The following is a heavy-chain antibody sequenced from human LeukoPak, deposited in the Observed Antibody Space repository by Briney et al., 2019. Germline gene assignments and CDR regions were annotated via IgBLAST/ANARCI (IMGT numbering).Heavy chain of an antibody. Sequence: TSETLSLTCAVSGGSVNNYWWSWVRQPPGQGLEWIGEIFHDGNTNYNPSLESRVTISVDRSNNQFSLKLISVTAADTAVYYCARHGSGYNAMDVWGQGTTVTVSS. CDR3: ARHGSGYNAMDV. D-gene: IGHD3-10*01. V-gene: IGHV4-4*02. CDR1: GGSVNNYW. J-gene: IGHJ6*02. CDR2: IFHDGNT.